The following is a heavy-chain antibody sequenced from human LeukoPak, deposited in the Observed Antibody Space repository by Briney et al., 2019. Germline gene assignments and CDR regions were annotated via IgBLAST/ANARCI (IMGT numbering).Heavy chain of an antibody. CDR3: ATRYSSTWLRDY. D-gene: IGHD6-13*01. CDR1: GYSFTTYW. J-gene: IGHJ4*02. V-gene: IGHV5-51*01. Sequence: ESLKISCKGSGYSFTTYWIGWVRQMPGKGLEWMGIIYPGDSDTRCSPSFEGQVTISADKSISTAYLQWSSLKASDTAMYYCATRYSSTWLRDYWGQGTLVTVSS. CDR2: IYPGDSDT.